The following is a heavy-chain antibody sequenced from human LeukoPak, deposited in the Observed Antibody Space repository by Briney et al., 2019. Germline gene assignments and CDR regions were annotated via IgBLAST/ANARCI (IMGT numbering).Heavy chain of an antibody. CDR3: ARIEEEMTTIYDAFDI. Sequence: GESLKISCKGSGYSFTSYWIGWVRHMPGKGLEWMGIIYPGDSDTRYSPSFQGQVTISADKSISTAYLQWSSLKASDTAMYYCARIEEEMTTIYDAFDIWGQGTMVTVSS. CDR2: IYPGDSDT. J-gene: IGHJ3*02. CDR1: GYSFTSYW. V-gene: IGHV5-51*01. D-gene: IGHD5-24*01.